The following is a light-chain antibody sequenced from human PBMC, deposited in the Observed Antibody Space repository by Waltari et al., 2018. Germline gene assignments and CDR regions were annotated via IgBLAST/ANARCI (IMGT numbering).Light chain of an antibody. CDR1: DSDVGAYDF. Sequence: QSALTQPASVSGSPGQSITISCSGTDSDVGAYDFVSWYQQHPGKAPHLIIYEVSNRPSGISNRFSASKSGNTASLTISGLQAEDEADYCCSSYTTSSAPGVFGTGTRVTIL. V-gene: IGLV2-14*01. CDR3: SSYTTSSAPGV. CDR2: EVS. J-gene: IGLJ1*01.